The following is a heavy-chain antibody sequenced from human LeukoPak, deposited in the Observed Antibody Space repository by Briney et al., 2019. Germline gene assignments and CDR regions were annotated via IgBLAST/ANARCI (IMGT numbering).Heavy chain of an antibody. V-gene: IGHV3-13*01. Sequence: PGGSLRLSCAASGFTFSSYDMHWVRQATGKGLEWVSAIGTAGDTYYPGSVKGRFTISRENAKNSLYLQMNSLRAGDTAVYYCAREATRFGEFRGPLDYYGMDVWGQGTTVTVSS. J-gene: IGHJ6*02. D-gene: IGHD3-10*01. CDR1: GFTFSSYD. CDR2: IGTAGDT. CDR3: AREATRFGEFRGPLDYYGMDV.